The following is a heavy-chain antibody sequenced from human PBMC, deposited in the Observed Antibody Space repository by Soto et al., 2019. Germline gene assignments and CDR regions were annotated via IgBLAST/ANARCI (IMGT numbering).Heavy chain of an antibody. V-gene: IGHV4-30-2*01. J-gene: IGHJ6*02. Sequence: SETLSLTCAVSGGSISSGGYSWGWIRQPPGKGLEWIGYIYHSANTYYNPSLKSRVTISVDTSKNQFSLKLSSVTAADTAVYYCARQLIYWGHGTTVTVSS. CDR2: IYHSANT. CDR1: GGSISSGGYS. CDR3: ARQLIY. D-gene: IGHD6-13*01.